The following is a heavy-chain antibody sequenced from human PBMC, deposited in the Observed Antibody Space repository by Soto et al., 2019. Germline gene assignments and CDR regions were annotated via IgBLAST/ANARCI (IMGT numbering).Heavy chain of an antibody. CDR2: ISSSSSTI. CDR3: ARHPERIAQIGWFDP. CDR1: GFTSGSYS. Sequence: EVQLVESGGGLVQPGGSLRLSCAASGFTSGSYSMNWVRQAPGKGLEWVSYISSSSSTIYYADSVKGRFTISRDNAKNSLYLQMNSLRAEDTAVYYCARHPERIAQIGWFDPWGQGTLVTVSS. D-gene: IGHD6-13*01. V-gene: IGHV3-48*01. J-gene: IGHJ5*02.